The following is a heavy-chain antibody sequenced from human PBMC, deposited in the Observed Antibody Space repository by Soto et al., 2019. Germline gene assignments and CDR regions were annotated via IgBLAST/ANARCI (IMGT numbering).Heavy chain of an antibody. D-gene: IGHD3-3*01. CDR3: ARAYYDFWSGYSYFDY. J-gene: IGHJ4*02. V-gene: IGHV1-18*01. Sequence: ASVKVSCKASGYTFTSYGISWVRQAPGQGLEWMGWISAYSGNTNYAQKLQGRVTMTTDTSTSTAYMELRSLRSDDTAVYYCARAYYDFWSGYSYFDYWGQGTLVTVS. CDR2: ISAYSGNT. CDR1: GYTFTSYG.